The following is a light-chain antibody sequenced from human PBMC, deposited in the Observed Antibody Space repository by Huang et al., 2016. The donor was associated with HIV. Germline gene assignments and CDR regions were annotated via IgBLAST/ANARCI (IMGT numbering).Light chain of an antibody. J-gene: IGKJ1*01. CDR2: GAS. CDR1: QRVNDNY. CDR3: QQYGSSGT. V-gene: IGKV3-20*01. Sequence: ENVLTQSPGTLSLSPGERATLSCRASQRVNDNYLAWYQQKPGQAPRLRIDGASTRATGIPDRFRGSVSGTDFTLTIIRLAPEDFAVYYCQQYGSSGTFGQGTRVDI.